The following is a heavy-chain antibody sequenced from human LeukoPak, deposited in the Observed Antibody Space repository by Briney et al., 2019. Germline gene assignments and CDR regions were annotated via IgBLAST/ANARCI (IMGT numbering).Heavy chain of an antibody. Sequence: SVKVSCKASGGTFSSYAISWVRQAPGQGLEWMGGIIPIFGTANYAQKFQGRVTITTDESASTAYMELSSLRSEDTAVYYCAFNAGGYSSSSTSGFDYWGQGTLVTVSS. D-gene: IGHD6-6*01. CDR3: AFNAGGYSSSSTSGFDY. V-gene: IGHV1-69*05. CDR2: IIPIFGTA. J-gene: IGHJ4*02. CDR1: GGTFSSYA.